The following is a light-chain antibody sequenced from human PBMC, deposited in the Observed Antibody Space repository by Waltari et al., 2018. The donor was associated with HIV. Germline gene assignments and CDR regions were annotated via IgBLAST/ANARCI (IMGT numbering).Light chain of an antibody. Sequence: DIQMTQSPPSLSPSVGDRVTITCQASQDISNYLNRYQQKPGKAPKLLIYDASNLETGVPSRFSGSGSGTDFTFTISSLQPEDIATYYCQQYDNLPPLMYTFGQGTKLEIK. CDR3: QQYDNLPPLMYT. CDR2: DAS. V-gene: IGKV1-33*01. CDR1: QDISNY. J-gene: IGKJ2*01.